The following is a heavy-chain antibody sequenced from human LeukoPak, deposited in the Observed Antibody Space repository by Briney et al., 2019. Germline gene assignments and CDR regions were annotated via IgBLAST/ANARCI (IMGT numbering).Heavy chain of an antibody. CDR3: AKEGPPNYYGSGSYRYYYYYGMDV. D-gene: IGHD3-10*01. J-gene: IGHJ6*02. Sequence: PGGSLRLPCAASGFTFSSYGMHWVRQAPGKGLEWVAVISYDGSNKYYADSVKGRFTISRDNSKNTLYLQMNSLRAEDTAVYYCAKEGPPNYYGSGSYRYYYYYGMDVWGQGTTVTVSS. CDR2: ISYDGSNK. CDR1: GFTFSSYG. V-gene: IGHV3-30*18.